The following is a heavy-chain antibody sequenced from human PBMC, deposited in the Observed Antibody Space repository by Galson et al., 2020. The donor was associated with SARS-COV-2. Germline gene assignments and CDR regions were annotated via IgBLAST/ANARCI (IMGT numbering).Heavy chain of an antibody. D-gene: IGHD4-17*01. V-gene: IGHV4-30-2*01. Sequence: SETLSLTCAVSGTTNSSGSYSWNWIRQPPGKGLAWTGYISHSGGTYYNPSLKSRVTISGDRSKNQFSLRLSSVTAADTAVYYCARLHYGEYAPEAFDIWGPGTRVTVAS. J-gene: IGHJ3*02. CDR2: ISHSGGT. CDR3: ARLHYGEYAPEAFDI. CDR1: GTTNSSGSYS.